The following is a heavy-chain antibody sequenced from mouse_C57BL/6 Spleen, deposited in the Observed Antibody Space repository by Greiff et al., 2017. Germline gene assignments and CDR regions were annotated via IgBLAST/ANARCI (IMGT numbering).Heavy chain of an antibody. CDR1: GYSFTGYY. J-gene: IGHJ3*01. V-gene: IGHV1-42*01. CDR2: INPSTGGT. CDR3: ARPFAY. Sequence: VQLQQSGPELVKPGASVKISCKASGYSFTGYYMNWVKQSPEKSLEWIGEINPSTGGTTYNQKFKAKATLTVDKSSSTAYMQLKSLTSDDSAVYYCARPFAYWGQGTLVTVSA.